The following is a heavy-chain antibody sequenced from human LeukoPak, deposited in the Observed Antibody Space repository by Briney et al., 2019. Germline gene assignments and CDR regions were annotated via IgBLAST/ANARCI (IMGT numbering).Heavy chain of an antibody. J-gene: IGHJ4*02. D-gene: IGHD3-10*01. CDR1: GGSISSYY. Sequence: SETLSLTCTVSGGSISSYYWSWIRQPPGKGLEWIGYIYYSGSTNYNPSLKSRVTISVDTSKNQFSLKLSSVTAADTAVYYCARDLDSIYYGSGSYYNSLYWGQGTLVTVSS. CDR2: IYYSGST. CDR3: ARDLDSIYYGSGSYYNSLY. V-gene: IGHV4-59*12.